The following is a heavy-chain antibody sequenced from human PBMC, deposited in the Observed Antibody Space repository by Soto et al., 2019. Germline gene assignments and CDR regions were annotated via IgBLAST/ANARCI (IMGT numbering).Heavy chain of an antibody. CDR1: GDTISTGGYT. CDR2: TYHSGNP. V-gene: IGHV4-30-2*01. Sequence: PSETLSLTCDVSGDTISTGGYTWAWIRQPPGKALEWIGHTYHSGNPYYNPSLKSRVIISVDRSKNQFSLKLSSVTAADTAVYYCARQQLGSLGAAEYYYYYAMDVWGQGTTVTVSS. J-gene: IGHJ6*02. D-gene: IGHD6-13*01. CDR3: ARQQLGSLGAAEYYYYYAMDV.